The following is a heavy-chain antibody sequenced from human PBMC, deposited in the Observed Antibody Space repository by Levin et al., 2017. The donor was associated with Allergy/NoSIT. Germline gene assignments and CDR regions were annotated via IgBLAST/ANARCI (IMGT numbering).Heavy chain of an antibody. CDR1: GGSISSYY. CDR2: IYYSGST. D-gene: IGHD5-18*01. CDR3: ASTGVYGYSYGPQYYFDY. Sequence: ESLKISCTVSGGSISSYYWSWIRQPPGKGLEWIGYIYYSGSTNYNPSLKSRVTISVDTSKNQFSLKLSSVTAADTAVYYCASTGVYGYSYGPQYYFDYWGQGTLVTVSS. J-gene: IGHJ4*02. V-gene: IGHV4-59*01.